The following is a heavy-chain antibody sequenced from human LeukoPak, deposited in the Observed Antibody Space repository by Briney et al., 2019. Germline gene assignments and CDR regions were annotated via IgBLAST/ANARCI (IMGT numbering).Heavy chain of an antibody. V-gene: IGHV4-34*01. D-gene: IGHD3-22*01. Sequence: PSETLPLTCAIYGGSFSGYYWSWIRQPPGKGLEWIGEINHSGSTNYNPSLKSRVTISVDTSKNQFSLKLSSVTAADTAVYYCARGEGYYYDSSGYYWLPYWGQGTLVTVSS. CDR2: INHSGST. J-gene: IGHJ4*02. CDR3: ARGEGYYYDSSGYYWLPY. CDR1: GGSFSGYY.